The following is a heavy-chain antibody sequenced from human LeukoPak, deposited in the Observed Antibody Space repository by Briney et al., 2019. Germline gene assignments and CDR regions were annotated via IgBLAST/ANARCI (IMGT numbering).Heavy chain of an antibody. J-gene: IGHJ4*02. V-gene: IGHV4-61*09. CDR1: GGSVSTGSYY. Sequence: SETLSLTCTVSGGSVSTGSYYWSWIRQPAGRGLEWIGHIHTSGTMNYNASLKSRVRISVETSKNQFSLRLSSVTAADTAVYFCARGILRDYYDSSGFYHRGGVGYWGQGTLVTVSS. D-gene: IGHD3-22*01. CDR3: ARGILRDYYDSSGFYHRGGVGY. CDR2: IHTSGTM.